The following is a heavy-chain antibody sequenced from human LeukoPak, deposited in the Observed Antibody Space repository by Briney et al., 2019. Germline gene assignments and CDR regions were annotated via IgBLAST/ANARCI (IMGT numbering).Heavy chain of an antibody. J-gene: IGHJ6*03. CDR1: GGSISSYY. Sequence: PSETLSLTCTVSGGSISSYYWSWIRQPPGKGLEWIGYIYYSGSTNYNPSLKSRVTISVDTSRNQFSLKPSSVTAADTAVYYCARARADSSSWYYYYYMDVWGKGTTVTVSS. V-gene: IGHV4-59*01. CDR3: ARARADSSSWYYYYYMDV. D-gene: IGHD6-13*01. CDR2: IYYSGST.